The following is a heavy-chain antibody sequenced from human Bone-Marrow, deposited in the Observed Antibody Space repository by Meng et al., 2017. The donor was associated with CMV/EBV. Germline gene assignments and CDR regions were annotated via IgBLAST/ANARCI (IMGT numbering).Heavy chain of an antibody. J-gene: IGHJ4*02. D-gene: IGHD6-6*01. CDR1: GGSISSSSYY. CDR3: ARDSEDSSSSGVWSDY. V-gene: IGHV4-39*07. CDR2: IYYSGST. Sequence: GSLRLSCTVSGGSISSSSYYWGWIRQPPGKGLEWIGSIYYSGSTYYNPSLKSRVTISVDTSKNQFSLKLSSVTAADTAVYYCARDSEDSSSSGVWSDYWGQGTLVTVSS.